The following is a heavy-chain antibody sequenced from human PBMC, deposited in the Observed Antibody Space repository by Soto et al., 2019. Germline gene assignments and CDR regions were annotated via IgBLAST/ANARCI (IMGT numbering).Heavy chain of an antibody. Sequence: PGGSLRLSCAASGFTFSSYAMHWVRQAPGKGLEWVAVISYDGSNKYYADSVKGRFTISRDNSKNTLYLQMNSLRAEDTAVYYCARDPGPLSVNDCYFDYWGQGTLVTVSS. J-gene: IGHJ4*02. D-gene: IGHD1-1*01. CDR1: GFTFSSYA. CDR3: ARDPGPLSVNDCYFDY. V-gene: IGHV3-30-3*01. CDR2: ISYDGSNK.